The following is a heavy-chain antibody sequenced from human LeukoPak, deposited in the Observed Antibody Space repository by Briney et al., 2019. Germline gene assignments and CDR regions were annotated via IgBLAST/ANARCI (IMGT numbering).Heavy chain of an antibody. CDR3: ATRGDGSGSYYSPFDY. J-gene: IGHJ4*02. D-gene: IGHD3-10*01. CDR1: GGSISSYY. V-gene: IGHV4-59*08. CDR2: IYYTGST. Sequence: SETLSLTCTVSGGSISSYYWSWIRQPPGKGLEWIGYIYYTGSTNYNPSLKSRVTISVDTSKNQFSLKLSSVTAADTAVYYCATRGDGSGSYYSPFDYWGQGTLVTVSS.